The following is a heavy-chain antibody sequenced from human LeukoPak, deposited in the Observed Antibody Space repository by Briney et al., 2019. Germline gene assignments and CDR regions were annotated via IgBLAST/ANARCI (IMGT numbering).Heavy chain of an antibody. Sequence: SETLSLTCTVSGGSISSSSYYWGWIRQPPGKGLEWIGSIYYSGSTYYNPSLKSRVTISVDTSKNQFSLKLSSVTAADTAVYYCASAADSGWYWPSSRNWFDPWGQGTLVTVSS. CDR1: GGSISSSSYY. CDR2: IYYSGST. D-gene: IGHD6-19*01. J-gene: IGHJ5*02. V-gene: IGHV4-39*07. CDR3: ASAADSGWYWPSSRNWFDP.